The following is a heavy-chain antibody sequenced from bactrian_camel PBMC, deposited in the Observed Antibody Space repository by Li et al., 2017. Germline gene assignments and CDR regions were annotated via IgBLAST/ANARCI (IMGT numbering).Heavy chain of an antibody. Sequence: DVQLVESGGGLVPIGGSLRLSCAASGFAFSTTDMSWVRQVPGKGLRWVSDISADGGRTYCGNSFEGRFIISRDNAKNMLYLQMNNLQPKDSGVYYCATGHREPGWVPRSVGTQVTVS. J-gene: IGHJ4*01. CDR2: ISADGGRT. D-gene: IGHD5*01. CDR1: GFAFSTTD. V-gene: IGHV3S40*01.